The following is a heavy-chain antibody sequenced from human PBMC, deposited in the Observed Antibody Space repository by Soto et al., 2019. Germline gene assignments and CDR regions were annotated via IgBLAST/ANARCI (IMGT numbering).Heavy chain of an antibody. V-gene: IGHV3-7*01. CDR1: GFTFSSYW. J-gene: IGHJ6*03. CDR3: ARELKNYDFWSGYYNYYYYYMDV. CDR2: IKQDGSEK. Sequence: VQLVESGGGLVQPGGSLRLSCAASGFTFSSYWMSWVRQAPGKGLEWVANIKQDGSEKYYVDSVKGRFTISRDNAKNSLYLQMNSLRAEDTAVYYCARELKNYDFWSGYYNYYYYYMDVWGKGTTVTVSS. D-gene: IGHD3-3*01.